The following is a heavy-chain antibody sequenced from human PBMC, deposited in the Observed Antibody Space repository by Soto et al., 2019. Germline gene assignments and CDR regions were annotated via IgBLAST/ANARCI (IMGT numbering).Heavy chain of an antibody. D-gene: IGHD5-18*01. V-gene: IGHV4-39*01. Sequence: SETLSLTCTVSGGSISSSSYYWGWIRQPPGKGLEWIGSISYSGSTYYNPSLRSRVTISVVTSKNHFSLRLSSVAAADTAVYYCARRRASYGYVDYWGQGTVVTVSS. CDR2: ISYSGST. CDR1: GGSISSSSYY. CDR3: ARRRASYGYVDY. J-gene: IGHJ4*02.